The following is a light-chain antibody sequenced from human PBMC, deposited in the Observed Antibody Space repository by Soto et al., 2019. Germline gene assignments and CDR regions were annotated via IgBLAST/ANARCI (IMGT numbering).Light chain of an antibody. CDR2: EVN. V-gene: IGLV2-23*02. Sequence: QSVLTQPDSVSGSPGQTITISCTGNRYYIGGYNLVYWYQQYPGKAPKLMIYEVNKRPSGVSSRFSGSKSGTTASLTISGLQAADDADYYCCTYAAKSSGVFGGGTKVTVL. CDR3: CTYAAKSSGV. CDR1: RYYIGGYNL. J-gene: IGLJ3*02.